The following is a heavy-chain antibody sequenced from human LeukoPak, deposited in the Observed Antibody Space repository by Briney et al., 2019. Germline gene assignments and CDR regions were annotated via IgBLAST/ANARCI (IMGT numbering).Heavy chain of an antibody. V-gene: IGHV3-30-3*01. Sequence: GGSLRLSCAASGIIFSNYNMNWVRQAPGKGLEWVAVISYDGSNKYYADSVKGRFTISRDNSKNTLYLQMNSLRAEDTAVYYCARVYFSGQWLVFDYWGQGTLVTVSS. J-gene: IGHJ4*02. CDR1: GIIFSNYN. D-gene: IGHD6-19*01. CDR2: ISYDGSNK. CDR3: ARVYFSGQWLVFDY.